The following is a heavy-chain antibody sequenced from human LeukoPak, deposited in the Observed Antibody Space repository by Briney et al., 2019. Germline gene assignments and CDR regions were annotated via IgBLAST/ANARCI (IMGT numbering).Heavy chain of an antibody. CDR1: GFTFSSYS. Sequence: GGSLRLSCAASGFTFSSYSMNWVRQAPGKGLEWVSSISSSSSYIYYADSVKGRFTISRDDAKNSVYLQMNSLRAEDTAVYYCARVANPYYDFHYWGQGTLVTVSS. D-gene: IGHD3-3*01. CDR2: ISSSSSYI. J-gene: IGHJ4*02. V-gene: IGHV3-21*01. CDR3: ARVANPYYDFHY.